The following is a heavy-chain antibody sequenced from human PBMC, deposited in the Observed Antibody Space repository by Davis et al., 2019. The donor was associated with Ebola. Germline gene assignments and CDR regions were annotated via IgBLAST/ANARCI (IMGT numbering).Heavy chain of an antibody. D-gene: IGHD3-3*01. J-gene: IGHJ4*02. V-gene: IGHV4-30-4*01. CDR3: ARGDRGITIFGVVKYYFDY. CDR2: IYYSGTT. Sequence: SETLSLTCTVSGGSISSGDHYWSWIRQPPGKGLEWIGYIYYSGTTYYNPSLKSRVTISVDRSKNQFSLKLSSVTAADTAVYYCARGDRGITIFGVVKYYFDYWGQGTLVTVSS. CDR1: GGSISSGDHY.